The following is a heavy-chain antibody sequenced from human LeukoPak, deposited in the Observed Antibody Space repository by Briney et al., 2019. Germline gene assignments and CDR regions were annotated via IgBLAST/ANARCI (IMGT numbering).Heavy chain of an antibody. D-gene: IGHD6-13*01. V-gene: IGHV3-48*03. CDR2: ISSSGSTI. Sequence: PGGSLRLSCAASGFTFSSYEMNWVRQAPGKGLEWDSYISSSGSTIYYADSVKGRFTISRDNAKNSLYLQMNSLRAEDTAVYYCARVSSIAAAGIPDYWGQGTLVTVSS. CDR3: ARVSSIAAAGIPDY. CDR1: GFTFSSYE. J-gene: IGHJ4*02.